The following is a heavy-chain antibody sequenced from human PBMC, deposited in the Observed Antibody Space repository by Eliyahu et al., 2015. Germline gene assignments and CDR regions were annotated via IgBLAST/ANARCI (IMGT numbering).Heavy chain of an antibody. CDR2: INYSGNT. Sequence: QVQLQESGPGLVKPSETLSLTCTVSGGSISSGGYHWNWIRQHPGKGLEWIGDINYSGNTYYNPSXTSRVSMSLDTSKKQFXLRLSSVTAADTAVYYCAILVAGAGGRGYWGQGTLVTVSS. CDR1: GGSISSGGYH. CDR3: AILVAGAGGRGY. D-gene: IGHD6-13*01. J-gene: IGHJ4*02. V-gene: IGHV4-31*03.